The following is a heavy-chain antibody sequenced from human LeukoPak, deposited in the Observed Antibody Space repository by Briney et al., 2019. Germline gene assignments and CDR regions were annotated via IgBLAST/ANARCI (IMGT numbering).Heavy chain of an antibody. Sequence: PSETLSLTCTVSGDSISNYYWNWIRQPPGKGLEWIGYIYYSGSTNYNPSLKSRVTISVDTSKNQFSLKPSSVTAADTAVYYCARDMRITGTGDAFDIWGQGTMVTVSS. V-gene: IGHV4-59*01. CDR2: IYYSGST. CDR1: GDSISNYY. CDR3: ARDMRITGTGDAFDI. D-gene: IGHD1-20*01. J-gene: IGHJ3*02.